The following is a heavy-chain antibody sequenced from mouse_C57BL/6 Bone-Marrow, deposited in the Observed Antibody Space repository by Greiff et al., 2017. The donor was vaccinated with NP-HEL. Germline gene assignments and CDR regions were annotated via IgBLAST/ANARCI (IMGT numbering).Heavy chain of an antibody. J-gene: IGHJ2*01. D-gene: IGHD2-5*01. CDR3: TRDTAYYSKEGYYFDY. Sequence: DVQRVESGEGLVKPGGSLKLSCAASGFTFSSYAMSWVRQTPEKRLEWVAYISSGGDYIYYADPVKGRFTISRDNARNTLYLQMSSLKSEDTAMYYCTRDTAYYSKEGYYFDYWGQGTTLTVSS. V-gene: IGHV5-9-1*02. CDR2: ISSGGDYI. CDR1: GFTFSSYA.